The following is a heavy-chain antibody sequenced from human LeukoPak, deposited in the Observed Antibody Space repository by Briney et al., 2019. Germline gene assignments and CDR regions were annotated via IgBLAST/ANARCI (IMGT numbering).Heavy chain of an antibody. J-gene: IGHJ4*02. D-gene: IGHD3-10*01. CDR2: ISHDLTYQ. CDR1: GFIFTAYG. CDR3: AKDMWFGELSRTIFDY. Sequence: PGGSLRLSCAASGFIFTAYGMHWVRQAPGKGLEWVAVISHDLTYQAYADSVKGRFTISRDNSKNTLYLQMNSLRAEDTAVYYCAKDMWFGELSRTIFDYWGQGTLVTVSS. V-gene: IGHV3-30*18.